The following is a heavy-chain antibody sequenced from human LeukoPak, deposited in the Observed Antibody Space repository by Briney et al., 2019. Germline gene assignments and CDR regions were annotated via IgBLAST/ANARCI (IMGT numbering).Heavy chain of an antibody. CDR1: GFTFSSYW. CDR3: AGDSKAFDI. V-gene: IGHV3-7*03. J-gene: IGHJ3*02. CDR2: IKQDGSEK. Sequence: GGSLRLSCAASGFTFSSYWMRWVRQAPGKGLEWVANIKQDGSEKYDVDAVKGRFTISRDNAKNSLYLQMNSLRAEDTAVYYCAGDSKAFDIWGQGTMVTVSS.